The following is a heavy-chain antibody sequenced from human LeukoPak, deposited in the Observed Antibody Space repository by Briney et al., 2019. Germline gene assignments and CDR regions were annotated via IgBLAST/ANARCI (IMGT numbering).Heavy chain of an antibody. Sequence: SETLSLTCTVSGGSISSGGYYWSWIRQHPGKGLEWIGYIYYSGGTYYNPSLKSRVTISVDTSKNQFSLKLSSVTAADTAVYYCARALKDIAPFDYWGRGTLVTVSS. J-gene: IGHJ4*02. CDR2: IYYSGGT. CDR1: GGSISSGGYY. D-gene: IGHD6-13*01. V-gene: IGHV4-31*03. CDR3: ARALKDIAPFDY.